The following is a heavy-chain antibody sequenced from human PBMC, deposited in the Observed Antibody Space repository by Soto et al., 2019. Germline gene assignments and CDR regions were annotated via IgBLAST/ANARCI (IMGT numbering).Heavy chain of an antibody. D-gene: IGHD4-4*01. CDR1: GYSISSGYY. V-gene: IGHV4-38-2*01. CDR3: ARPFRNYGGDWYFDL. J-gene: IGHJ2*01. CDR2: IYHSGST. Sequence: PSETLSLTCGVSGYSISSGYYWGWIRQPPGKGLEWIGSIYHSGSTYYNPSLKSRVTISVDTSKNQFSLKLSSVTAADTAVYYCARPFRNYGGDWYFDLWGRGTLVTVSS.